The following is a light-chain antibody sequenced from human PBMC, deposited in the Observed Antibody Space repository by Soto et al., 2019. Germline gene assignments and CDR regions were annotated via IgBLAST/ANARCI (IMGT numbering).Light chain of an antibody. CDR3: QQYYSTPLT. J-gene: IGKJ1*01. CDR1: QSVLYSSNNKNY. V-gene: IGKV4-1*01. Sequence: DIVMTQSPDSLAVSLGERATINCKSSQSVLYSSNNKNYLAWYQQKPGQPPKLLIYWASTRESGVPDRFSGSGSGTDFTLTISSLQAEDVAVYYCQQYYSTPLTFGHETKVDI. CDR2: WAS.